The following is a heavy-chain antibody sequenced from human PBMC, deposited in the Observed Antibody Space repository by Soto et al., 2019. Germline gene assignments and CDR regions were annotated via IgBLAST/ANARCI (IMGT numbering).Heavy chain of an antibody. CDR1: GGTFSSYA. CDR3: ARSPGAAAGMDNWFDP. CDR2: IIPVFGTA. Sequence: QVQLVQSGAEVKKPGSSVKVSCKASGGTFSSYAISWVRQAPGQGLEWMGGIIPVFGTANYAQKFQGRVTITADESTSTAYMELSSLRSEDTAVYYCARSPGAAAGMDNWFDPWGQGTLVTVSS. V-gene: IGHV1-69*01. J-gene: IGHJ5*02. D-gene: IGHD2-8*01.